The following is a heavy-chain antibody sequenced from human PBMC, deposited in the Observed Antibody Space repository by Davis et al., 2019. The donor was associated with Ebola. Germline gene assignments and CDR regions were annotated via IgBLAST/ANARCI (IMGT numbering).Heavy chain of an antibody. CDR2: ISYDGSNK. D-gene: IGHD2-15*01. Sequence: GESLKISCAASGFTFSSYGMHWVRQAPGKGLEWVAVISYDGSNKYYADSVKGRFTISRDNSKNTLYLQMNSLRAEDTAVYYCAKDRTLLVVLDYWGQGTLVTVSS. CDR1: GFTFSSYG. CDR3: AKDRTLLVVLDY. J-gene: IGHJ4*02. V-gene: IGHV3-30*18.